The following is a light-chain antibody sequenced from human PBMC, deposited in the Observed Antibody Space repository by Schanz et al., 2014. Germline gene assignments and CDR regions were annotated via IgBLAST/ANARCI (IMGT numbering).Light chain of an antibody. V-gene: IGKV3D-20*01. Sequence: EIVLAQSPATLSLSPGERATLSCGASQSVSSNYLAWYQKRPGLAPRLLIYEASSRATGIPDRFSGSGSGADFTLTISRLEPGDFAVFYCQQYGSSPITFGQGTRLEIK. J-gene: IGKJ5*01. CDR1: QSVSSNY. CDR2: EAS. CDR3: QQYGSSPIT.